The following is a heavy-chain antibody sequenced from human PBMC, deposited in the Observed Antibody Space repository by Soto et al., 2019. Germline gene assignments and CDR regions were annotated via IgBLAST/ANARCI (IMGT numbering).Heavy chain of an antibody. V-gene: IGHV1-18*01. CDR3: ARGRPPLFGGRYDTSGYVDY. D-gene: IGHD3-22*01. CDR1: GYSFIGYG. J-gene: IGHJ4*02. Sequence: QVQLAQSGAEVKEPGASVKVSCKASGYSFIGYGLSWVRQAPGQGLEWMGWISVYNGKTNYAQTFEDSGTMTPDTSTSTVYMELRSRSSDDTAVYYCARGRPPLFGGRYDTSGYVDYWGQGTMVTVSS. CDR2: ISVYNGKT.